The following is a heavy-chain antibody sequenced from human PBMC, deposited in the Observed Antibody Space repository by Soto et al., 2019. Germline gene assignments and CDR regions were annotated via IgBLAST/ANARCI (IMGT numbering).Heavy chain of an antibody. CDR1: GGSISSYY. CDR3: ARGYYDFWSGYPNWFDP. D-gene: IGHD3-3*01. J-gene: IGHJ5*02. CDR2: IYYSGST. Sequence: QVQLQESGPGLVKPSETLSLTCTVSGGSISSYYWSWIRQPPGKGLEWIGYIYYSGSTNYNASRKSRLTISVDTYKNQFSLKLSSVTAADTAVYYCARGYYDFWSGYPNWFDPWGQGTLVTVSS. V-gene: IGHV4-59*01.